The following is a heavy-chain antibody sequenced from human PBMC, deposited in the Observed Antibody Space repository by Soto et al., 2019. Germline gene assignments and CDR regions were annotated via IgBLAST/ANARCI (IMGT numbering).Heavy chain of an antibody. Sequence: QVQLVQSGAEVKKPGASVKVYCKASGYTFTGYYMDWVRQAPGQGLEWMGWINPNSGGTNYAQKFQGWVTMTRDTSISTAYMELSRLRSADTAVYYCARGQEGSGSLDYWGQGTLVTVSS. J-gene: IGHJ4*02. CDR3: ARGQEGSGSLDY. CDR1: GYTFTGYY. CDR2: INPNSGGT. D-gene: IGHD3-10*01. V-gene: IGHV1-2*04.